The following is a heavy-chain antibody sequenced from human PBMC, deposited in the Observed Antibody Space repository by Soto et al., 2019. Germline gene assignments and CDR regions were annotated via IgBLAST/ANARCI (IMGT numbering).Heavy chain of an antibody. CDR3: ARGGFSDFWSGYYYYYGMDV. CDR2: ISYDGSNK. J-gene: IGHJ6*02. Sequence: SGGSLRLSCAASGFTFSSYAMHWVRQAPGKGLEWVAVISYDGSNKYYADSVKGRFTISRDNSKNTLYLQMNSLRAEDTAVYYCARGGFSDFWSGYYYYYGMDVWGQGTTVTV. D-gene: IGHD3-3*01. CDR1: GFTFSSYA. V-gene: IGHV3-30-3*01.